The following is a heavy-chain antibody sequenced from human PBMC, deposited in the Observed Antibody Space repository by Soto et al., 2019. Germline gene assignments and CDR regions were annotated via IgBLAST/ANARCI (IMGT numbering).Heavy chain of an antibody. CDR3: ASPYCSSALRGGYYYGMDV. CDR2: IYPGDPDT. CDR1: EYICTSYW. D-gene: IGHD6-6*01. J-gene: IGHJ6*02. Sequence: GEALKISCKGSEYICTSYWLGGVRQIPCKGLGTLGIIYPGDPDTRYSPYLQGQVTMSADKSISTAYLQWSSLKASDTAMYYCASPYCSSALRGGYYYGMDVWGQGHTVTVSS. V-gene: IGHV5-51*01.